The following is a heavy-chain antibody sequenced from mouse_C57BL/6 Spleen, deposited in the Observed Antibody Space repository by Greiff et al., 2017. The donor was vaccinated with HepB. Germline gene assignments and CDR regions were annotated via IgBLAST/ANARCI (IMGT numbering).Heavy chain of an antibody. D-gene: IGHD2-4*01. V-gene: IGHV5-6*02. CDR3: ARRDYDYEGFAY. CDR1: GFTFSSYG. Sequence: EVKLMESGGDLVKPGGSLKLSCAASGFTFSSYGMSWVRQTPDKRLEWVATISSGGSYTYYPDSVKGRFTISRDNAKNTLYLQMSSLKSEDTAMYYCARRDYDYEGFAYWGQGTLVTVSA. CDR2: ISSGGSYT. J-gene: IGHJ3*01.